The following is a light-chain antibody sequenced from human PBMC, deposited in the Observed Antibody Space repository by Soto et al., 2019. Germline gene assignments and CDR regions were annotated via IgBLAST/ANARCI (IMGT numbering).Light chain of an antibody. Sequence: DIQMTQSPSSLSASVGDRVNITCRASQSISSYLNWYQQKPGKAPKLLVYAASRLHSGVPSRFSGTGSGTDFTLTISCLQPEDFATYYCQQSFRTPFTFGPGNKLDIK. CDR2: AAS. V-gene: IGKV1-39*01. J-gene: IGKJ3*01. CDR1: QSISSY. CDR3: QQSFRTPFT.